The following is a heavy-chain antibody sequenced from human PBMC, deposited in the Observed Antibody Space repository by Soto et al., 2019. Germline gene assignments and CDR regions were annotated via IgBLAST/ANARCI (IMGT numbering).Heavy chain of an antibody. CDR3: VGGSASGVDH. J-gene: IGHJ4*02. Sequence: ASVKVSCKSSTYTYNTHYIHWVRQAPGQGLEWAGVINPSVGSTNYAQKFQGRVTMTRDTSTTTFYMEVTSLTSEDTAVYYCVGGSASGVDHWGQGTLVTVSS. V-gene: IGHV1-46*02. CDR1: TYTYNTHY. CDR2: INPSVGST. D-gene: IGHD6-6*01.